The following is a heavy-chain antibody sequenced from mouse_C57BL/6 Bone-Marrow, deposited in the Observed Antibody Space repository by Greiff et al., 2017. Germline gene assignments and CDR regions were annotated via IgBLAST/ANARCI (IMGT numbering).Heavy chain of an antibody. Sequence: VQLQQSGAELVRPGASVKLSCTASGFNIKDDYLHWVKLRPEQGLEWIGWIDPEIGDTEYASKFQGKATITSDTSSNTAYLQLSSLTSEDTAVYYCSSFDGNYFDFWGQCTPLTVAS. J-gene: IGHJ2*01. CDR1: GFNIKDDY. CDR3: SSFDGNYFDF. CDR2: IDPEIGDT. V-gene: IGHV14-4*01. D-gene: IGHD2-3*01.